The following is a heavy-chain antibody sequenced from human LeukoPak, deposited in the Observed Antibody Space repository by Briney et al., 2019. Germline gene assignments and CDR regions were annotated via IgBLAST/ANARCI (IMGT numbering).Heavy chain of an antibody. D-gene: IGHD4-11*01. V-gene: IGHV1-69*06. CDR2: IIPIFGTA. Sequence: ASVRVSCKASGGTFSSYAISWVRQAPGQGLEWMGGIIPIFGTANYAQKFQGRVTVTADKSTSTVYMELSSLRSEDTAVYYCARETTFDYWGQGTLVTVSS. CDR1: GGTFSSYA. J-gene: IGHJ4*02. CDR3: ARETTFDY.